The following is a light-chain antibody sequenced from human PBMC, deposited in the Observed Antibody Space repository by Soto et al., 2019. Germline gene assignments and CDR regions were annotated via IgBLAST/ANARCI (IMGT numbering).Light chain of an antibody. CDR3: SSYAISNTRV. Sequence: QSALTQPASVSGSPGQTITISCTGTSSDVGGYNSVSWYQHYPGKAPQLLIYDVSYRPSGISSRFSGSKSGNTASLTVSGLQAADESDYYCSSYAISNTRVFGGGTKLTVL. V-gene: IGLV2-14*03. CDR2: DVS. CDR1: SSDVGGYNS. J-gene: IGLJ2*01.